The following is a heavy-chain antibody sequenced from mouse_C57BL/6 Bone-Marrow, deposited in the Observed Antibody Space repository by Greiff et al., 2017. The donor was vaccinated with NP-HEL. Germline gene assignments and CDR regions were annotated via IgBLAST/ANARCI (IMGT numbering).Heavy chain of an antibody. CDR2: IYPGDGDT. CDR1: GYAFSSSW. Sequence: VQRVESGPELVKPGASVKISCKASGYAFSSSWMNWVKQRPGTGLEWIGRIYPGDGDTNYNGKFKGKATLTADKSSSTAYMQLSSLTSEDSAVYFCARLGLKGCDYWGQGTTLTVSS. V-gene: IGHV1-82*01. CDR3: ARLGLKGCDY. J-gene: IGHJ2*01. D-gene: IGHD3-3*01.